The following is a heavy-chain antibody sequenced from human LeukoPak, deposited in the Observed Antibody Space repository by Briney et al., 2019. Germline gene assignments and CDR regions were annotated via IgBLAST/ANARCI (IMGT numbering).Heavy chain of an antibody. Sequence: GGSLRLSCAASGFTFSSNYMSWVRQAPGKGLEWVSVIYSGGSTYYADSVKGRLTISRDNSKNTLYLQMNSLRAEDTAVYYCARSTLWFGADYWGQGTLVTVSS. CDR3: ARSTLWFGADY. J-gene: IGHJ4*02. CDR1: GFTFSSNY. V-gene: IGHV3-53*01. D-gene: IGHD3-10*01. CDR2: IYSGGST.